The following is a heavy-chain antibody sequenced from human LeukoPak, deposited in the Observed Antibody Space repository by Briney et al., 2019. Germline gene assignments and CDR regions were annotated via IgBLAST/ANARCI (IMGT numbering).Heavy chain of an antibody. CDR1: GLTFSSYA. Sequence: PGRSLRLSCAASGLTFSSYAMHWVRQAPGKGLEWVAVISYDGSNKYYADSVKGRFTISRDNSKNTLYLQMNSLRAEDTAVYYCARDRGITLDDAFDIWGQGTMVTVSS. J-gene: IGHJ3*02. V-gene: IGHV3-30*04. CDR2: ISYDGSNK. D-gene: IGHD3-16*01. CDR3: ARDRGITLDDAFDI.